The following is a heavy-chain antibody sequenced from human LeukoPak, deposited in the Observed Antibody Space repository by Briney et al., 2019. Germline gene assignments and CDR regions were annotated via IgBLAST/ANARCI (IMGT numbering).Heavy chain of an antibody. CDR1: GYTFTGYY. J-gene: IGHJ4*02. CDR3: ARDGVSTVVSTNGELDY. D-gene: IGHD1-26*01. CDR2: INPNSGGT. Sequence: GASVKVSCKASGYTFTGYYMHWVRQAPGQGLEWMGWINPNSGGTNYAQKFQGRVTMTRDTSISTAYMELSRLRSDDTAVYWCARDGVSTVVSTNGELDYWGQGTLVTVSS. V-gene: IGHV1-2*02.